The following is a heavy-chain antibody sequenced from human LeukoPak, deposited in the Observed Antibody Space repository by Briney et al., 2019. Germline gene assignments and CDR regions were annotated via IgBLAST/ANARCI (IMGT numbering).Heavy chain of an antibody. Sequence: SVKVSCKTSGITFSSFAVQWVRQARGQRLEWIGWIVVGSGTTKYAQKFQERVTITRDMSTSTAFMKLRRLRFDDTAVYYCAADVIPGPKGFDPWGQGTLVTVSS. CDR1: GITFSSFA. J-gene: IGHJ5*02. CDR3: AADVIPGPKGFDP. CDR2: IVVGSGTT. V-gene: IGHV1-58*01. D-gene: IGHD2-21*01.